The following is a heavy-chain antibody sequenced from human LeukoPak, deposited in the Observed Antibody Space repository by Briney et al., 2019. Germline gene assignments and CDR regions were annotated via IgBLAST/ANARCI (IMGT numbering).Heavy chain of an antibody. CDR2: INHSGST. V-gene: IGHV4-34*01. Sequence: LETLSLTCAVYGGSFSGYYWSWIRQPPGKGLEWIGEINHSGSTDYNPSLKSRVTISVDTSKNQFSLKLSSVTAADTAVYYCARGSLDYWGQGTLVTVSS. J-gene: IGHJ4*02. CDR3: ARGSLDY. CDR1: GGSFSGYY.